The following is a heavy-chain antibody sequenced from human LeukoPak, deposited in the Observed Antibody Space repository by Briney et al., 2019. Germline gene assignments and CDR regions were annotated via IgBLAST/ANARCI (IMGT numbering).Heavy chain of an antibody. D-gene: IGHD3-10*01. CDR1: GFTFSSYA. Sequence: GGSLRLSCAASGFTFSSYAMSWVRQAPGKGLEWVSAISGSGGSTYYADSVKGRFTISRDNSKNTLYLQMNSLRAEDTAVYYCAKKDYYGSGSYYRHFDYWGQGTLVTVSS. J-gene: IGHJ4*02. V-gene: IGHV3-23*01. CDR2: ISGSGGST. CDR3: AKKDYYGSGSYYRHFDY.